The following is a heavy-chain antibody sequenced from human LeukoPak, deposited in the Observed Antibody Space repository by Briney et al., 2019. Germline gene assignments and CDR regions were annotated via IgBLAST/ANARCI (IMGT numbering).Heavy chain of an antibody. V-gene: IGHV1-8*01. CDR2: MNPNSGNT. Sequence: ASVTVSCMSSGYTFTSYDINWVRPATGQGLAWMGWMNPNSGNTGYAQKFQCRGTMTRNTSISTAYMELSSLRSEDTAVYYCARSGYSSGWLYYYYGMDVWGQGTTVTVSS. J-gene: IGHJ6*02. CDR1: GYTFTSYD. CDR3: ARSGYSSGWLYYYYGMDV. D-gene: IGHD6-19*01.